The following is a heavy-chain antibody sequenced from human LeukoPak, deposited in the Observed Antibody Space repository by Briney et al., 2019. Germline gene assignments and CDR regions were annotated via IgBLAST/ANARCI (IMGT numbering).Heavy chain of an antibody. CDR3: ARDKPGYSYGSYAFDI. CDR2: IYYSGST. J-gene: IGHJ3*02. D-gene: IGHD5-18*01. Sequence: PSETLSLTCTVSGGSISSYYWSWIRQPPGKGLEWIGYIYYSGSTNYIPSLTSRVTISVDTSKNQFSLKLSSVTAADTAVYYCARDKPGYSYGSYAFDIWGQGTMVTVSS. V-gene: IGHV4-59*01. CDR1: GGSISSYY.